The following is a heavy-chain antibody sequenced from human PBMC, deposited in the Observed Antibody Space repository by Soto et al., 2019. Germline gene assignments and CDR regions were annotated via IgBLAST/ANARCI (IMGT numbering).Heavy chain of an antibody. Sequence: PGESLKISCKGSGYSLISHWIGWVRQMPGKGLEWMGIIYPGDSDTRYSPSFQGQVTISADKSISTAYLQWSSLKASDTAMYYCARHLGAAAGTGAFDIWGQGKMVTVSS. CDR2: IYPGDSDT. J-gene: IGHJ3*02. V-gene: IGHV5-51*01. CDR3: ARHLGAAAGTGAFDI. D-gene: IGHD6-13*01. CDR1: GYSLISHW.